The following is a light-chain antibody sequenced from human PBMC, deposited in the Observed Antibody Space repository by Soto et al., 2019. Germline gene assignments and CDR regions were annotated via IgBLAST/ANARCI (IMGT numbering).Light chain of an antibody. J-gene: IGKJ5*01. CDR3: QQYNKWPIT. V-gene: IGKV3-15*01. CDR1: QSVSSN. Sequence: EIVMTQSPATLSVSPGERATVSCRASQSVSSNLAWYQQKSGQAPRLLIYAASTRATGFPPRFSGGGSGTEFTLAISSLQSEDVGVYYCQQYNKWPITFGQGTRLKIK. CDR2: AAS.